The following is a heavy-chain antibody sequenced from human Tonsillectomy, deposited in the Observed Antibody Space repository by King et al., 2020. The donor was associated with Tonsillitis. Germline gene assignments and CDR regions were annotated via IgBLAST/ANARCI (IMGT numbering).Heavy chain of an antibody. D-gene: IGHD2-21*02. CDR2: ISGSGGTI. Sequence: VQLVESGGALVQPGGSLRLSCAGSGFTFSSFAMSWVRQAPGKGLEWVSGISGSGGTIYYADSVRGRFTISRDNLQNLVYLQMNSLRAEDTAIYYCAKDLTAEMQWGFFDCWGQGTLVTVSS. CDR1: GFTFSSFA. CDR3: AKDLTAEMQWGFFDC. J-gene: IGHJ4*02. V-gene: IGHV3-23*04.